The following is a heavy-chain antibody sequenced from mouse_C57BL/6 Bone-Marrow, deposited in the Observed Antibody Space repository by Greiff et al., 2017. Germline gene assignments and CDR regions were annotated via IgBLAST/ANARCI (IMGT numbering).Heavy chain of an antibody. V-gene: IGHV5-17*01. Sequence: EVKLMESGGGLVKPGGSLKLSCAASGFSFSDYGMHWVRQALVKGLEWVAYISSGSSTIYYADTVKGRFTISRDNAKNTLFLQMTSLRSEDTAMYSCARRLWCYAMDYWGQGTSVTVSS. CDR2: ISSGSSTI. CDR3: ARRLWCYAMDY. CDR1: GFSFSDYG. J-gene: IGHJ4*01. D-gene: IGHD1-1*02.